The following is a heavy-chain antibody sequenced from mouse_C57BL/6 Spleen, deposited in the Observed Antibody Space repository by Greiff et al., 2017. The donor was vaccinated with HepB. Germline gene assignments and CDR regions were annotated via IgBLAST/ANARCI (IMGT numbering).Heavy chain of an antibody. D-gene: IGHD1-1*01. Sequence: VQLQQSGPVLVKPGASVKMSCKASGYTFTDYYMNWVKQSHGKSLEWIGVINPYNGGTSYNQKFKGKATLTVDKSSSTAYMELNSLTSEDSAVYDCARDDYGSSYNFDYWGQGTTLTVSS. J-gene: IGHJ2*01. CDR3: ARDDYGSSYNFDY. V-gene: IGHV1-19*01. CDR2: INPYNGGT. CDR1: GYTFTDYY.